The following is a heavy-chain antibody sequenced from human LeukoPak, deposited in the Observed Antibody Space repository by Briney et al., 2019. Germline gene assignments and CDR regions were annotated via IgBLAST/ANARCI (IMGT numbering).Heavy chain of an antibody. CDR3: ARHGNDYGDYDTVYYYYGMDV. J-gene: IGHJ6*02. CDR2: IYYSGST. D-gene: IGHD4-17*01. Sequence: SETLSLTCTVSGGSISSSSYYWGWIRQPPGKGLEWIGSIYYSGSTYYNPSLKSRVTISVDTSKNQFSLKLSSVTAADTAVYYCARHGNDYGDYDTVYYYYGMDVWGQGTTVTVSS. CDR1: GGSISSSSYY. V-gene: IGHV4-39*01.